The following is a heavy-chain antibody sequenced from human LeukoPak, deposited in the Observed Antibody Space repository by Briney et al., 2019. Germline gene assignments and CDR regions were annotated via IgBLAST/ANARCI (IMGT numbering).Heavy chain of an antibody. CDR3: ARALGPVVVVPAAIPGNY. J-gene: IGHJ4*02. CDR1: GFTLSDFW. V-gene: IGHV3-7*01. CDR2: IDQDGSDK. Sequence: PGGSLRLSCAASGFTLSDFWMSWVRQAPGKGLEWVANIDQDGSDKNYVGSVKGRFTISRDNSKNTLYLQMNSLRAEDTAVYYCARALGPVVVVPAAIPGNYWGQGTLVTVSS. D-gene: IGHD2-2*01.